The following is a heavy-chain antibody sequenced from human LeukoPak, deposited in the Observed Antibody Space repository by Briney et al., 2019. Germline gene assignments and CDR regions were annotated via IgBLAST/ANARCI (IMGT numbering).Heavy chain of an antibody. Sequence: PSETLSLTCTVSGDSISSGGHYWNWIRQRPGKGLEWIGYIFYTGSTYYNPSLKSRVTISVDTSKNQFSLKLSSVTAADTALYYCARINYYASGNPPRTNWFDPWGQGTLVTVSS. J-gene: IGHJ5*02. CDR3: ARINYYASGNPPRTNWFDP. CDR2: IFYTGST. CDR1: GDSISSGGHY. V-gene: IGHV4-31*03. D-gene: IGHD3-10*01.